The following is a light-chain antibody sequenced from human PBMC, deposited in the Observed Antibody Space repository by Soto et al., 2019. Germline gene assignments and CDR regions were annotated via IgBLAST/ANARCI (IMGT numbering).Light chain of an antibody. CDR2: DDN. Sequence: SVLTQPPSVSAAPGQTVTISCSGSSSNIGDSYVSWYQQLPGTAPKLLIYDDNKRPSGIPDRFSGSKSGTSATLGITGLQTGDEADYYCGTWYTSLSAVVFGGGTKRTVL. V-gene: IGLV1-51*01. CDR3: GTWYTSLSAVV. J-gene: IGLJ2*01. CDR1: SSNIGDSY.